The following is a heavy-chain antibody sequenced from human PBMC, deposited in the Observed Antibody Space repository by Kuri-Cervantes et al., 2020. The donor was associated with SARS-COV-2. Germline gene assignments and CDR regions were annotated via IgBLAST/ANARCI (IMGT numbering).Heavy chain of an antibody. D-gene: IGHD5-18*01. J-gene: IGHJ3*02. CDR3: AKPVDTATDRYDAFDI. V-gene: IGHV3-30*18. CDR2: ISYDGSNK. CDR1: GFTFSSYS. Sequence: GGSLRLSCAASGFTFSSYSMNWVRQAPGKGLEWVAVISYDGSNKYYADSVKGRFTISRDNSKNTLYLQMNSLRAEDTAVYYCAKPVDTATDRYDAFDIWGQGTMVTVSS.